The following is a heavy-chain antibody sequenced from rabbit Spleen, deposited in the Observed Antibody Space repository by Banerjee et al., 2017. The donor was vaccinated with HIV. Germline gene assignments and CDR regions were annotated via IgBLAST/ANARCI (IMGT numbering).Heavy chain of an antibody. J-gene: IGHJ6*01. CDR2: IDIGSSGFT. Sequence: QSLEESGGDLVKPGASLTLTCIASGVSFSFNSYMCWVRQAPGKGLEWIACIDIGSSGFTYFATWAKGRFTCSKTSSTTVTLQMTSLTVADTATYFCARDTGSSFSSYGMALWGQGTLVTVS. CDR1: GVSFSFNSY. D-gene: IGHD8-1*01. V-gene: IGHV1S40*01. CDR3: ARDTGSSFSSYGMAL.